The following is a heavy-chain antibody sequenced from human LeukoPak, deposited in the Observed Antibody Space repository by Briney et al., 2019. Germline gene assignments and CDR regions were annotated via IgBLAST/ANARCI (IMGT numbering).Heavy chain of an antibody. CDR1: GGTFSSYA. CDR2: IIPIFGTA. J-gene: IGHJ3*02. V-gene: IGHV1-69*13. Sequence: ASVKVSCKASGGTFSSYAISWVRQAPGQGLEWMGGIIPIFGTANYAQKFQGRVTITADESTSTAYMELSSLRSEDTAVYYCARAAGATTYAFDIWGQGTMVTVSS. CDR3: ARAAGATTYAFDI. D-gene: IGHD1-26*01.